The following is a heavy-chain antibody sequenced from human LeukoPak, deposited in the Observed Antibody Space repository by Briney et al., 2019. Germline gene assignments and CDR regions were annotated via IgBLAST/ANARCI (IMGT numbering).Heavy chain of an antibody. CDR1: GYTFTSNY. D-gene: IGHD6-13*01. V-gene: IGHV1-46*01. Sequence: ASVKVSCKASGYTFTSNYIHWVRQAPGQGLEWMGTINPSGGSTTFAQKFQGRVTMTRDTSTSTLHMELSSLESDDTAMYFCARAVAAGRRFDYWGQGTLAIVSS. CDR3: ARAVAAGRRFDY. CDR2: INPSGGST. J-gene: IGHJ4*02.